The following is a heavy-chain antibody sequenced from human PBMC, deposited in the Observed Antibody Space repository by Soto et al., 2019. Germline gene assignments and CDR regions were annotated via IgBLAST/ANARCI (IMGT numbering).Heavy chain of an antibody. V-gene: IGHV3-33*01. D-gene: IGHD3-10*01. CDR1: GFTFSSYG. CDR2: IWYDGSNK. J-gene: IGHJ4*02. CDR3: ATSYYYGSGSYYQFDY. Sequence: QVQLVESGGGVVQPGRSLRLSCAASGFTFSSYGMHWVRQAPGKGLEWVAVIWYDGSNKYYADSVKGRFTISRDNSKNTLYLQMNSLRAEDTAVYYCATSYYYGSGSYYQFDYWGQGTLVTVSS.